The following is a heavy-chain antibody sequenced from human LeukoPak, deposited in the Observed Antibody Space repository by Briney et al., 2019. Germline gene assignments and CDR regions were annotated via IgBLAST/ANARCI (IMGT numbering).Heavy chain of an antibody. CDR3: ASFAGYNDFDY. J-gene: IGHJ4*02. D-gene: IGHD5-24*01. CDR1: GYTFTGYY. V-gene: IGHV1-69*13. Sequence: ASVKVSCKASGYTFTGYYMHWVRQAPGQGLEWMGGIIPIFGTANYAQKFQGRVTITADEPTSTAYMELSSLRSEDTAVYYCASFAGYNDFDYWGQGTLVTVSS. CDR2: IIPIFGTA.